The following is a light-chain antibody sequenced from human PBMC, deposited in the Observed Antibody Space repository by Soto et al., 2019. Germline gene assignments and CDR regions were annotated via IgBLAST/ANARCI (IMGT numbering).Light chain of an antibody. CDR2: IND. Sequence: QSVLTQPPSASGTPGQRVTISCPGSSSNIGSYTVNWYQQLPGAAPKLLIYINDQRPSGVPDRFSGSKSGTSASLAISGLQSEDEADYYCAAWDDSLTGVVFGGGTKLTVL. V-gene: IGLV1-44*01. J-gene: IGLJ2*01. CDR3: AAWDDSLTGVV. CDR1: SSNIGSYT.